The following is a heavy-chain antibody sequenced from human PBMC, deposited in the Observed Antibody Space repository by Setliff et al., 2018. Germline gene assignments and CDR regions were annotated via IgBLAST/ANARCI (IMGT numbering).Heavy chain of an antibody. V-gene: IGHV3-53*01. Sequence: PGGSLRLSCGASGFTFSSYAMTWVRQAPGKGLDWVSVIYSGGSIYYADSVKGRFTISRDSSKNMVYLQMNSLRAEDTAVYYCARGYCSGGSGGSCYRLGDMDVWGKGTTVTVSS. CDR3: ARGYCSGGSGGSCYRLGDMDV. J-gene: IGHJ6*03. CDR1: GFTFSSYA. D-gene: IGHD2-15*01. CDR2: IYSGGSI.